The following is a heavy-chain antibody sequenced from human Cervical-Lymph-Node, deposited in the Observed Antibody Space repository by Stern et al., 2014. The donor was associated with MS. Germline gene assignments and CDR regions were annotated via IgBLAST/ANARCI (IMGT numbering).Heavy chain of an antibody. V-gene: IGHV1-8*01. D-gene: IGHD1-14*01. Sequence: VQLVESGAEVKKPGASVKVSCKTSGYTFTSYDINWVRQATGQGLEWMGWVNPKSGNTGFAQRFQGRVTVTWNTSISTAYMELSSLISEDTAVYYCARGRNWDDYWGQGTLVTVSS. CDR3: ARGRNWDDY. J-gene: IGHJ4*02. CDR2: VNPKSGNT. CDR1: GYTFTSYD.